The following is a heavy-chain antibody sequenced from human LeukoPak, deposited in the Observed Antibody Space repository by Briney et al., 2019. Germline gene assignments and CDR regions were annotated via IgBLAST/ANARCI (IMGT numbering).Heavy chain of an antibody. Sequence: ASVKVSCKASGDSFTTYGINWVRQAPGQGPEWMGWINTYNGNTNYVQKLQGRVTMTTDISTSTAYMELRSLRSDDTAVYYCAAGELWFGELLPQPRFDYWGQGTLVTVSS. CDR2: INTYNGNT. J-gene: IGHJ4*02. D-gene: IGHD3-10*01. V-gene: IGHV1-18*01. CDR3: AAGELWFGELLPQPRFDY. CDR1: GDSFTTYG.